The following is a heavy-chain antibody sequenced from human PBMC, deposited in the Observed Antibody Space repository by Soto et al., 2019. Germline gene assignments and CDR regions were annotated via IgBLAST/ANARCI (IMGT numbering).Heavy chain of an antibody. CDR2: INAGNGNT. CDR3: AKGDCTNGVCYHYFDY. V-gene: IGHV1-3*01. Sequence: ASVKVSCKASGYTFTSYAMHWVRQAPGQRLEWMGWINAGNGNTKYSQKFQGRVTITRDTSASTAYMELSSLRSEDTAVYYCAKGDCTNGVCYHYFDYWGQGTLVTVSS. CDR1: GYTFTSYA. D-gene: IGHD2-8*01. J-gene: IGHJ4*02.